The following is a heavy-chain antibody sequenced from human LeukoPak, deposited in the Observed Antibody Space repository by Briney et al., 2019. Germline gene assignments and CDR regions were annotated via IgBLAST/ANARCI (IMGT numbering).Heavy chain of an antibody. CDR1: GFTFFNYG. Sequence: GGSLRLSCAASGFTFFNYGMHWVRQAPGKGLDWVAVIWNDGSYKYYADPVKGRFTISRDNPKDTLYLQMNSLRAEDTAIYYCAKVVQYTASTGTGLDYWGQGTLVTVSS. D-gene: IGHD6-13*01. CDR2: IWNDGSYK. CDR3: AKVVQYTASTGTGLDY. V-gene: IGHV3-33*06. J-gene: IGHJ4*02.